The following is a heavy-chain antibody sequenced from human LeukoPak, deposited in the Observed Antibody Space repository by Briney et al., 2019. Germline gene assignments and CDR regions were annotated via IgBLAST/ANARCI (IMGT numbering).Heavy chain of an antibody. CDR2: IYNTGTT. J-gene: IGHJ4*02. CDR1: GGSMTTSY. V-gene: IGHV4-59*08. D-gene: IGHD3-22*01. Sequence: PSETLSLTCTVSGGSMTTSYWTWVRQVPGKRLEWIGYIYNTGTTNYNPSLKSRVTLSVDTSKNQFSLKLTSVTAADSAAYYCARQPNMGDYFFDYWGQGTLVTVSS. CDR3: ARQPNMGDYFFDY.